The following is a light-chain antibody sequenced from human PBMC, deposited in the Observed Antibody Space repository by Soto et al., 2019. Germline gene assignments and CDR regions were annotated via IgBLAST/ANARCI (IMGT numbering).Light chain of an antibody. V-gene: IGLV1-40*01. CDR1: GSSLGAGYD. CDR2: GNT. Sequence: QLVLTQPPSVSGAPGQWVTISCTGSGSSLGAGYDVHWYQQLPGTAPKLLIYGNTNRPSGVPDRFSGSKSGTSASLAITGLQAEDEADYYCSSYTSSSTSPYVFGTGTKLTVL. J-gene: IGLJ1*01. CDR3: SSYTSSSTSPYV.